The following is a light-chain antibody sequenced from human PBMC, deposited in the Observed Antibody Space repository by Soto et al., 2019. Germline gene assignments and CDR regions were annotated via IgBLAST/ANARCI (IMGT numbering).Light chain of an antibody. CDR1: QSVDRY. J-gene: IGKJ2*02. CDR3: QQRGKWPST. Sequence: EVVLTQSPDTLSLSPGETATLSCRASQSVDRYVAWYQQKVGQAPRLLIYDAYTRATGVGARFTGSGSATDFSLTSTRLEPEVSAVYYYQQRGKWPSTFGAGTKVEMK. CDR2: DAY. V-gene: IGKV3-11*01.